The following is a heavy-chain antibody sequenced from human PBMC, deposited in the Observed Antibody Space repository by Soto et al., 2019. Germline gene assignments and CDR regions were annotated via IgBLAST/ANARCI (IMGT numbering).Heavy chain of an antibody. CDR2: IYWDDDK. V-gene: IGHV2-5*02. CDR3: AHSPPPDRPEVYCSSTSCYASFDY. CDR1: GFSLSTSGVG. D-gene: IGHD2-2*01. Sequence: QITLKESGPTLVKRTQTLTLTCTFSGFSLSTSGVGVGWIRQPPGKALEWLALIYWDDDKRYSPSLKSRLTITKDTSKNQVVLTMTNMDPVDTATYYCAHSPPPDRPEVYCSSTSCYASFDYWGQGTLVTVSS. J-gene: IGHJ4*02.